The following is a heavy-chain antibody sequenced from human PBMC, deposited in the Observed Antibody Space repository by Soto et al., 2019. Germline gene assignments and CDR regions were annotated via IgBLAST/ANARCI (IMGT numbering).Heavy chain of an antibody. J-gene: IGHJ3*02. V-gene: IGHV3-11*01. Sequence: PGGSLRLSCAASGFTFSDYYMSWIRQAPGKGLEWVSYISSSGSTIYYADSVKGRFTISRDNAKSSLYLQMNSLRAEDTAVYYCASSRMDIVVVPAAMIAFDIWGQGTMVTVS. CDR2: ISSSGSTI. D-gene: IGHD2-2*03. CDR1: GFTFSDYY. CDR3: ASSRMDIVVVPAAMIAFDI.